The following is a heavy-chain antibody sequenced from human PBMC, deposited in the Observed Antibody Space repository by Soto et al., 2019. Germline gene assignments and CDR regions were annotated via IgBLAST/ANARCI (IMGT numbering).Heavy chain of an antibody. D-gene: IGHD3-22*01. V-gene: IGHV1-18*04. CDR1: GYTSADFG. Sequence: ASVKVSCKASGYTSADFGISWVRQAPGQGLEWMGWVSGNNGASNPAPKVQGRITMTLDTSTGASYMALRSLRSDDTAVYYCVRDQNYYRVNGNWFDSWGQGTLVTVSS. CDR3: VRDQNYYRVNGNWFDS. CDR2: VSGNNGAS. J-gene: IGHJ5*01.